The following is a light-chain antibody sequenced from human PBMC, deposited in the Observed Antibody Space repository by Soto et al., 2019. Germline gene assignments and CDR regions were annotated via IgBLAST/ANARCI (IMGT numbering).Light chain of an antibody. CDR2: NVN. J-gene: IGLJ1*01. CDR1: SSEIGSFDY. CDR3: CTYTSSATPSV. Sequence: QSALMQSPSVSGSPGQAVTISCTGTSSEIGSFDYVSWYQQHPGTVPRPMIYNVNTQASGVPDHFSGTGSGNTASMTISGLQAEDEADYSCCTYTSSATPSVFGTVTKLTVL. V-gene: IGLV2-18*02.